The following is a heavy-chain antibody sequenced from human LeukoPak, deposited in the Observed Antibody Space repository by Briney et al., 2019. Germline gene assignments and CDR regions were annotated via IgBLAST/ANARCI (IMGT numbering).Heavy chain of an antibody. CDR2: ISSSGGNT. CDR1: GFTFSRNA. CDR3: ARDYGGNSVTDWYFDL. D-gene: IGHD4-23*01. J-gene: IGHJ2*01. Sequence: GGSLRLSCAASGFTFSRNAMSWVRQAPGKGLEWVSAISSSGGNTYYADSVKGRFTISGDNSKNTLYLQMNSLRAEDTAVYYCARDYGGNSVTDWYFDLWGRGTLVTVSS. V-gene: IGHV3-23*01.